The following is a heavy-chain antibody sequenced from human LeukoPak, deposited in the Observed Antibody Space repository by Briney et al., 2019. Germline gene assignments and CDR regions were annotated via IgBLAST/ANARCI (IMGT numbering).Heavy chain of an antibody. CDR3: VRETGWLFDY. V-gene: IGHV3-11*04. CDR2: INPNSDNI. CDR1: GFTSSDRY. J-gene: IGHJ4*02. Sequence: GGSLRLSCAAAGFTSSDRYMSWIRQAPGKGMEWIAYINPNSDNIHYADSVKGRFTISRDNTNNLLFLQVDSLRVEDTAVYYCVRETGWLFDYWGQGTLVTVSS. D-gene: IGHD5-12*01.